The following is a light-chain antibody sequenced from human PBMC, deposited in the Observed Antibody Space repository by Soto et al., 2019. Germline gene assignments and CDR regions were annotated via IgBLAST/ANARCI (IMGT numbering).Light chain of an antibody. V-gene: IGKV1-5*01. CDR2: DAS. J-gene: IGKJ4*01. Sequence: DIQMTQSPSTLSASVGDRVTITCRASQSIGNWLAWYQQKPGKAPKLLIYDASSLESGVPSRFSGSGSGTDFTLTISSLQPEDVATYYCQKCKVAPFTFGGGTNVDI. CDR3: QKCKVAPFT. CDR1: QSIGNW.